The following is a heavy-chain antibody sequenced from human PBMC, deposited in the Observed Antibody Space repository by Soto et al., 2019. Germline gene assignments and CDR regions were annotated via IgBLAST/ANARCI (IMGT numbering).Heavy chain of an antibody. Sequence: GGSLRLSCAASGFTFSSYSMNWVRQAPGKGLEWVSSISSSSSYIYYADSVKGRFTISRDNAKNSLYLQMNSLRAEDTAVYYCARDGSGSSSSDYWGQGTLVTVSS. CDR1: GFTFSSYS. CDR2: ISSSSSYI. D-gene: IGHD3-10*01. J-gene: IGHJ4*02. CDR3: ARDGSGSSSSDY. V-gene: IGHV3-21*01.